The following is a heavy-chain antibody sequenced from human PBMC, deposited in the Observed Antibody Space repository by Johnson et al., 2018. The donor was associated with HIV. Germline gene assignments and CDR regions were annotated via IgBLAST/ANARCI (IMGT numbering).Heavy chain of an antibody. CDR2: IATTGDT. CDR1: GFSISNYD. J-gene: IGHJ3*02. CDR3: AKDGAFDI. Sequence: VQLVESGGGSVQPGGSLRLSCAASGFSISNYDMHWVRQVTGKRLEWVSGIATTGDTYYLGSVKGRLTISRDSSKNTLFLQMNSLRADDTAVYYCAKDGAFDIWGQGTLVTVSS. V-gene: IGHV3-13*01.